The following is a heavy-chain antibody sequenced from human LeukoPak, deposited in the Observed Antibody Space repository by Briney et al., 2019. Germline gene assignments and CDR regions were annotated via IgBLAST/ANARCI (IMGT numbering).Heavy chain of an antibody. Sequence: ASVKVSCKASGYTFTSYGISWVRQAPGQGLEWMGWISAYNGDTNYAQKLQGRVTMTTDTSTSTAYMELRSLRSDDTAVYYCARDTAMAPNWYFDLWGRGTLVTVSS. D-gene: IGHD5-18*01. CDR2: ISAYNGDT. CDR1: GYTFTSYG. CDR3: ARDTAMAPNWYFDL. J-gene: IGHJ2*01. V-gene: IGHV1-18*01.